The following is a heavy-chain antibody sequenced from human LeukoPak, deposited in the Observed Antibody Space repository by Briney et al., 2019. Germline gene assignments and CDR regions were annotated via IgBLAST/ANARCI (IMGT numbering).Heavy chain of an antibody. Sequence: GGSMRLSCAASGFTFSSYAMSWVRQAPGKGLEWVSAISGSVGSTYYADSVKGRFTISRDNSKNPLYLQMTRLRAEDTAVYYCAGYSSSWYYSYFDYWGQGTLVTVSS. D-gene: IGHD6-13*01. CDR2: ISGSVGST. V-gene: IGHV3-23*01. J-gene: IGHJ4*02. CDR1: GFTFSSYA. CDR3: AGYSSSWYYSYFDY.